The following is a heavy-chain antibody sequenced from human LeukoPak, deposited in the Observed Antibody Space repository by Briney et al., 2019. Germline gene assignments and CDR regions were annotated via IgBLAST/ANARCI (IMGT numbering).Heavy chain of an antibody. D-gene: IGHD2-8*01. CDR3: ARHLKDTDGYAMSFDY. CDR2: IYYSGST. Sequence: PSETLSLTCTVSGGSISSSSYYWGWIRQPPGKGLEWIGSIYYSGSTYYNPSLKSRVTISLDTSKNQFSLRLSSVTAADTAVYYCARHLKDTDGYAMSFDYWGQGTLVTVSS. CDR1: GGSISSSSYY. J-gene: IGHJ4*02. V-gene: IGHV4-39*01.